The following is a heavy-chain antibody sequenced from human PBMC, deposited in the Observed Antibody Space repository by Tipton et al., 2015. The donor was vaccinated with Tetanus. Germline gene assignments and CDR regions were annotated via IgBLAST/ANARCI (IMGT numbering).Heavy chain of an antibody. CDR3: AKDRGTYYYDSSGYTGGAFDI. Sequence: SLRLSCAASGFIFDDYAMHWVRQAPGKGLEWVSGISWNSGSIGYADSVKGRFTISRDNAKNSLYLQMNSLRAEDTALYYCAKDRGTYYYDSSGYTGGAFDIWGQGTMVTVSS. D-gene: IGHD3-22*01. CDR1: GFIFDDYA. J-gene: IGHJ3*02. CDR2: ISWNSGSI. V-gene: IGHV3-9*01.